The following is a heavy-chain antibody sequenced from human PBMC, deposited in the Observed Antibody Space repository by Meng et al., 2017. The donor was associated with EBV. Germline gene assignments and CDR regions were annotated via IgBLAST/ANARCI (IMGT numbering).Heavy chain of an antibody. CDR3: ASESGRGYTPDY. V-gene: IGHV1-69*01. CDR1: GGPFRYYA. Sequence: QVKLVQSGGGVKKPGWSVKVSCKTSGGPFRYYAISWVRQAPGQGLEWLGGFLPRLGAPNYAQKFHGRVKITADESTSTHYMDLSSLRSEDTAIYYCASESGRGYTPDYWGQGTLVTVSS. CDR2: FLPRLGAP. D-gene: IGHD3-10*01. J-gene: IGHJ4*02.